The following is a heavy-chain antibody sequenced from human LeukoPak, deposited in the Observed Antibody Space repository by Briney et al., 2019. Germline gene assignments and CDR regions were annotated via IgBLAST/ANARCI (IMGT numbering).Heavy chain of an antibody. D-gene: IGHD3-16*02. CDR3: ARDTAVYDYVWGSYQHPEYFQH. Sequence: GASVKVSCKASGYTFTSYGISWVRQAPGQGLEWMGWISAYNGNTNYAQKLQGRVTMTTDTSTSTAYMELRSLRSDDTAVYYCARDTAVYDYVWGSYQHPEYFQHWGQGTLVTVSS. V-gene: IGHV1-18*01. CDR1: GYTFTSYG. CDR2: ISAYNGNT. J-gene: IGHJ1*01.